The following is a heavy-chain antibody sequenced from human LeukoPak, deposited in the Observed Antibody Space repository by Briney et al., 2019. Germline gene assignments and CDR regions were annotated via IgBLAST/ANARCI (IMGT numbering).Heavy chain of an antibody. CDR2: IYSGGST. D-gene: IGHD1-26*01. Sequence: GGSLRLSCAASGLTVSSNYMSWVRQAPGKGLEWVSVIYSGGSTYYADSVKGRFTISRDNSKNTLYLQMNSLRAEDTAVYYCARDQIVGATVDAFDIWGQGTMVTVSS. J-gene: IGHJ3*02. CDR1: GLTVSSNY. V-gene: IGHV3-66*01. CDR3: ARDQIVGATVDAFDI.